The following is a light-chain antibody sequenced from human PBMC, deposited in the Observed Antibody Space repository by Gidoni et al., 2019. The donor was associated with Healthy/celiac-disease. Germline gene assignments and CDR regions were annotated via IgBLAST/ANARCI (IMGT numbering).Light chain of an antibody. CDR1: QSISSY. Sequence: DIQMTQSPSSLSASVGDRVTITCRASQSISSYLNWDQQKPGKAPKLLIYAASSLQSGVPSRFSGSGSGTDFTLTISILQPEDFATYYCQQSYSTPHTFGQXTKLEIK. V-gene: IGKV1-39*01. J-gene: IGKJ2*01. CDR3: QQSYSTPHT. CDR2: AAS.